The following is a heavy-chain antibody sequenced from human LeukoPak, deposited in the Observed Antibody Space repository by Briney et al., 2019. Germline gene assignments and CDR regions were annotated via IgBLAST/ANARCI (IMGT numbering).Heavy chain of an antibody. CDR2: IYPGDSDT. CDR3: ARLIGSNCSGGSCYQYYFDY. J-gene: IGHJ4*02. CDR1: GYSFTSYW. D-gene: IGHD2-15*01. Sequence: GESLKISCKGSGYSFTSYWIGWVRQMPGKGLEGMGIIYPGDSDTRYSPSFQGQVTISADKSIRTAYLQWSSLKASDTAMYYCARLIGSNCSGGSCYQYYFDYWGQGTLVTVSS. V-gene: IGHV5-51*01.